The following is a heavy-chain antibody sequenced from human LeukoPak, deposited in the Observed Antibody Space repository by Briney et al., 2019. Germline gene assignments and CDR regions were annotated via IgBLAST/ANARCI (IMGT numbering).Heavy chain of an antibody. D-gene: IGHD4/OR15-4a*01. Sequence: ASVSVSSKASVYTFTDCFVRWVREAPGPGLEWMRWINPSSGNKNYAQKFQGRAAMTRDTSISTAYMELISLRSDDTAVYYCARDAGMVPDYWGQGTLVTVSS. CDR2: INPSSGNK. CDR1: VYTFTDCF. CDR3: ARDAGMVPDY. V-gene: IGHV1-2*02. J-gene: IGHJ4*02.